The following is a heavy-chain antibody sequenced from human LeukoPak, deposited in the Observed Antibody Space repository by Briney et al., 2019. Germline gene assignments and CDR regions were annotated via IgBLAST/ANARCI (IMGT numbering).Heavy chain of an antibody. D-gene: IGHD2-2*03. CDR3: ARQLGIVVVPDY. CDR2: ISAYNGNT. V-gene: IGHV1-18*01. Sequence: ASVKVSCKASGYTFTSYGISWVRQAPGQGLEWMGWISAYNGNTNYAQKLQGRVTMTADTSTSTAYMELRSLRSDDTAAYYCARQLGIVVVPDYWGQGTLVTVSS. J-gene: IGHJ4*02. CDR1: GYTFTSYG.